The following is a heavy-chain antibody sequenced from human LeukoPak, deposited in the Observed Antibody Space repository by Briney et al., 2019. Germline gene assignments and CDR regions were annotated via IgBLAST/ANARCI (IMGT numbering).Heavy chain of an antibody. CDR2: ISSSGTTI. Sequence: GGSLRLSCAASGFTFSSYEMNWVRQAPGEGLQWVSDISSSGTTIYYADSVKGRFTISRDNAKNSLYLQMNSLRAEDTAVYYCARKYCSTTSCLFDNWGQGTLVTVSS. CDR1: GFTFSSYE. D-gene: IGHD2-2*01. J-gene: IGHJ4*02. CDR3: ARKYCSTTSCLFDN. V-gene: IGHV3-48*03.